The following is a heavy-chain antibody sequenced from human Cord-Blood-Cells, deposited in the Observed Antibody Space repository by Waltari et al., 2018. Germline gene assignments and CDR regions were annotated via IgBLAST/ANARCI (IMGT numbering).Heavy chain of an antibody. CDR2: IYYSGST. Sequence: QVQLPESGPGLVKPSETLSLPCTVPGGSTTSYYWSWIRQPPGKGREWIGYIYYSGSTNYNPSLKSRVTISVDTSKNQFSLKLSSVTAADTAVYYCARDNGGWGQGTLVTVSS. CDR3: ARDNGG. CDR1: GGSTTSYY. D-gene: IGHD2-8*01. V-gene: IGHV4-59*01. J-gene: IGHJ4*02.